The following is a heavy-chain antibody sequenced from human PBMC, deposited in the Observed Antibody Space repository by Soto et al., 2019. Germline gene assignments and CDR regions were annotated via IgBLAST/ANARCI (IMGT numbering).Heavy chain of an antibody. D-gene: IGHD6-13*01. CDR2: IIPIFGTA. V-gene: IGHV1-69*13. Sequence: SVKVSCKASGGTFSSYAIRWVRQAPGQGLEWMGGIIPIFGTANYAQKFQGRVTITADESTSTAYMELSSLRSEDTAVYYCAREVKQQLALDYWGQGTLVTVSS. CDR3: AREVKQQLALDY. J-gene: IGHJ4*02. CDR1: GGTFSSYA.